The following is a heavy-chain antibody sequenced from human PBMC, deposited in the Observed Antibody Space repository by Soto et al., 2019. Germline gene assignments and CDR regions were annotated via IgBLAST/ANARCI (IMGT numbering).Heavy chain of an antibody. CDR3: ARVPRVVPAASYWFDP. CDR2: IIHIFGTA. V-gene: IGHV1-69*01. Sequence: QVQLVQSGAEVKKPGSSVKVSCKASGGTFSSYAISWVRQAPGQGIEWMGGIIHIFGTANYAQKFQGRVTITADESPGTAYLGVSSLRSEDTAVYYCARVPRVVPAASYWFDPWGQGTLVTVSS. D-gene: IGHD2-2*01. J-gene: IGHJ5*02. CDR1: GGTFSSYA.